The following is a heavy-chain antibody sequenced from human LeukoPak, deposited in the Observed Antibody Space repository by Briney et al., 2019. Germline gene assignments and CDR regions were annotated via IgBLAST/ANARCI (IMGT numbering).Heavy chain of an antibody. CDR1: GFTFSDYY. CDR3: ARDGYRGSSFSYFDY. D-gene: IGHD6-13*01. J-gene: IGHJ4*02. V-gene: IGHV3-11*04. Sequence: GGSLRLSCAASGFTFSDYYMTWIRQAPGKGLEWVSYISTSGTAIYYADSVKGRFTISRDNSRNSLYLQMNSLRAEDTAVYYCARDGYRGSSFSYFDYWGQGTLVTVSS. CDR2: ISTSGTAI.